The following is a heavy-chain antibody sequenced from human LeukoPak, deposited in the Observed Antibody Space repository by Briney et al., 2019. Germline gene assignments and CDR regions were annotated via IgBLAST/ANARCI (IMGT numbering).Heavy chain of an antibody. V-gene: IGHV4-61*01. CDR1: GGSVSSGSCY. Sequence: SETLSLTCTVSGGSVSSGSCYWSWIRQPPGKGLEWIGYIYYSGSTNCNPSLKSRVTISVDTSKNQFSLKLSSVTAADTAVYYCARDGSRSSSSWYPFDYWGQGTLVTVSS. D-gene: IGHD6-13*01. CDR3: ARDGSRSSSSWYPFDY. CDR2: IYYSGST. J-gene: IGHJ4*02.